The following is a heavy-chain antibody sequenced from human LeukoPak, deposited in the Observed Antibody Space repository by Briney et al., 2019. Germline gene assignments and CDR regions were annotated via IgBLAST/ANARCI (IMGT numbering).Heavy chain of an antibody. D-gene: IGHD2-21*02. Sequence: GGSLRLSCAASGFIFSSHGMNWVRQAPGKGLEWVSGISPSGDITYYADSVKGRFTISRDNSKNTVYLQMDSLRFEDAAVYYCAKDGDWAFDHWAQGTLVSVSS. CDR2: ISPSGDIT. V-gene: IGHV3-23*01. CDR1: GFIFSSHG. J-gene: IGHJ4*02. CDR3: AKDGDWAFDH.